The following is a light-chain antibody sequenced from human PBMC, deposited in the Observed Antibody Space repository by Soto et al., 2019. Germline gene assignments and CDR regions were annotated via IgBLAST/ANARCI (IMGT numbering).Light chain of an antibody. CDR2: KAS. Sequence: DIQMTHSPSTLSGSVGDRVTITGRASQTISSWLAWYQQKPGKAPKLLIYKASTLKSGVPSRFSGSGSGTEFTLTISTLQPDDFGPYYCQHYNSYSEAFGQGATVDIK. CDR1: QTISSW. J-gene: IGKJ1*01. V-gene: IGKV1-5*03. CDR3: QHYNSYSEA.